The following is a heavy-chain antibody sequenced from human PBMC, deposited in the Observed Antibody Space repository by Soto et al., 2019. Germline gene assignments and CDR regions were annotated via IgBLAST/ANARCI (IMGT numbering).Heavy chain of an antibody. V-gene: IGHV3-30-3*01. D-gene: IGHD5-12*01. Sequence: GGSLRLSCAASGFTFSSYAMHWVRQAPGKGLEWVAVISYDGSNKYYADSVKGRFTISRDKSKNTLYVQMNSLRAEDTAVYYCARVEMATIKGNAFDIWGQGTMVTVSS. J-gene: IGHJ3*02. CDR2: ISYDGSNK. CDR3: ARVEMATIKGNAFDI. CDR1: GFTFSSYA.